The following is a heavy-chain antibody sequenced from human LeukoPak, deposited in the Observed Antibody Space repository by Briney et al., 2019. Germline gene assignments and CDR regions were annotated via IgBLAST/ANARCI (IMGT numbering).Heavy chain of an antibody. CDR3: ARSLVRGVIGD. V-gene: IGHV4-59*01. CDR1: GGSISSYY. Sequence: SETLSLTCTVSGGSISSYYWSWIRQLPGKGLEWIGYIYYSGSTNYNPSLKSRVTISVDTSKNQFSLQLSSVTAADTAVYYCARSLVRGVIGDWGQGTLSPSPQ. D-gene: IGHD3-10*01. J-gene: IGHJ4*02. CDR2: IYYSGST.